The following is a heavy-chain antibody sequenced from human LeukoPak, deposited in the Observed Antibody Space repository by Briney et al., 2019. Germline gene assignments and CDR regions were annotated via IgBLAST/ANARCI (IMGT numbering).Heavy chain of an antibody. V-gene: IGHV3-33*01. CDR3: ARDALYCSSTSCYYYGMDV. CDR1: GFTFSSYG. CDR2: IWYDGSNK. D-gene: IGHD2-2*01. J-gene: IGHJ6*02. Sequence: GGSLRLSCAASGFTFSSYGMHWVRQAAGKGLEWVAVIWYDGSNKYYADSVKGRFTISRDNSKNTLYLQMNSLRAEDTAVYYCARDALYCSSTSCYYYGMDVWAKGPRSPSP.